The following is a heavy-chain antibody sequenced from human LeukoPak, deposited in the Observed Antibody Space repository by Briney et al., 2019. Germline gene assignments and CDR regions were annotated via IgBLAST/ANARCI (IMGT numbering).Heavy chain of an antibody. D-gene: IGHD3-10*01. V-gene: IGHV4-34*01. J-gene: IGHJ4*02. CDR3: AKDQYYYGSGSYLDFGY. Sequence: SETLSLTCAVYGGSFSGYYWSWIRQPPGKGLEWIGEINHSGSTNYNPSLKSRVTISVDTSKNQFSLKLSSVTAADTAVYYCAKDQYYYGSGSYLDFGYWGQGTLVTVSS. CDR2: INHSGST. CDR1: GGSFSGYY.